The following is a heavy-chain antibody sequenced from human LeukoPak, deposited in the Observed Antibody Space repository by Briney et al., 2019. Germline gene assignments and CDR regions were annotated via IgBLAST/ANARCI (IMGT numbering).Heavy chain of an antibody. Sequence: SETLSLTCSVSGYSISSGYYWGWIRQPPGKGLEWIGSIDHSGSTYYNPSLKSRVTISVVTSKNQFSLKLRSVTAADTAVYYCARTSSWYFDLWGRGTLVTVSS. CDR2: IDHSGST. J-gene: IGHJ2*01. CDR1: GYSISSGYY. D-gene: IGHD6-6*01. CDR3: ARTSSWYFDL. V-gene: IGHV4-38-2*02.